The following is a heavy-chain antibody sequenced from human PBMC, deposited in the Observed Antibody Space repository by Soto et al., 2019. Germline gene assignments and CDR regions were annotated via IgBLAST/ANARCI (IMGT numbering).Heavy chain of an antibody. CDR2: ISTYNGDT. Sequence: QVQLVQSGAEVKKPGASVKVSCKASGYTFTRSAISWVRQAPGQGREWMGWISTYNGDTNYAQTCQGRVTMTTDTSTTTAYMELRSLRSDDTAVYYCARAGVAPYYYYGMAVWGQGTPVTVSS. J-gene: IGHJ6*02. V-gene: IGHV1-18*01. D-gene: IGHD5-12*01. CDR1: GYTFTRSA. CDR3: ARAGVAPYYYYGMAV.